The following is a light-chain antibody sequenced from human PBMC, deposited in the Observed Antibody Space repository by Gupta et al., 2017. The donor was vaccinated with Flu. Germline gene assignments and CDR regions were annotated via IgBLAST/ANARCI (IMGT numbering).Light chain of an antibody. V-gene: IGKV1-5*03. CDR3: QQCHGPWT. CDR1: QNIFTW. Sequence: DIQMTPSPSSLSASIGDRVTITCRASQNIFTWLAWYQRNPGKVPKLLIYKSSSLKSGVPSRFSGSGSGTEFTITIRSLQPDDSATYYCQQCHGPWTSGQGTKVEIQ. J-gene: IGKJ1*01. CDR2: KSS.